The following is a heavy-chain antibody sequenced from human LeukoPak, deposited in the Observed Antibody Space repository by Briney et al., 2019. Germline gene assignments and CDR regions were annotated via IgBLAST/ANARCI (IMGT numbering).Heavy chain of an antibody. D-gene: IGHD3-22*01. CDR3: ARDYYDNGDYYNWFDP. J-gene: IGHJ5*02. V-gene: IGHV4-38-2*02. Sequence: PSETLSLTCTVSGYSISSGYYWGWIRQPPGKGLEWIGTIRHSGTTYYNPSLKSRVTISIDSSKNQFSLRLTSVTAADTAVYYCARDYYDNGDYYNWFDPWGQGTLVTVSS. CDR2: IRHSGTT. CDR1: GYSISSGYY.